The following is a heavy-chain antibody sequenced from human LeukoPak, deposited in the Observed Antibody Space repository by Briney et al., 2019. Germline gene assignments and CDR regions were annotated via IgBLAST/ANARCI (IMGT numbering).Heavy chain of an antibody. V-gene: IGHV3-11*05. CDR3: ARGSGYFDP. CDR1: GFSFSDYY. Sequence: GGSLRLSCTASGFSFSDYYMSWIRQAPGRGLEWISYISSSSSHIKYADSVTGRFTTSRDNAERSVHLQMNRLRVEDTAVYYCARGSGYFDPWGRGTLVTV. CDR2: ISSSSSHI. J-gene: IGHJ2*01.